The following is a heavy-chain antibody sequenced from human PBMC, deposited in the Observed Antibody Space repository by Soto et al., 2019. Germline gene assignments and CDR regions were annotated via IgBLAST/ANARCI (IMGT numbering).Heavy chain of an antibody. D-gene: IGHD6-13*01. J-gene: IGHJ6*02. CDR2: IYHSGST. CDR3: ARDTTPSYSSSWYIYYYYGMDV. CDR1: GGSISSSNW. Sequence: SLTCAVSGGSISSSNWWSWVRQPPGKGLEWIGEIYHSGSTNYNPSLKSRVTISVDKSKNQFSLKLSSVTAADTAVYYCARDTTPSYSSSWYIYYYYGMDVWGQGTTVTVSS. V-gene: IGHV4-4*02.